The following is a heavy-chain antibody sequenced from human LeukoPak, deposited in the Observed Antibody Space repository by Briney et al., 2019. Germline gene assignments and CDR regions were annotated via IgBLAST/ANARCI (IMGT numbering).Heavy chain of an antibody. D-gene: IGHD1-20*01. CDR1: GYSFTGYS. CDR2: INPNSGGT. Sequence: GASVKVSCKASGYSFTGYSMHWVRRAAGQGLEWMGWINPNSGGTKFAQKFQGRVTMTRDTSITTAYMEVSRLRSDDTAVYYCATQNNSYFDYWGQGTLVTVSS. V-gene: IGHV1-2*02. J-gene: IGHJ4*02. CDR3: ATQNNSYFDY.